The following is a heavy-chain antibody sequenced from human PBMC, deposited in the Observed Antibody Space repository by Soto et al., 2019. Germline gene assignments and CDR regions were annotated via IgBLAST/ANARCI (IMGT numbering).Heavy chain of an antibody. CDR2: VNPKSGNT. D-gene: IGHD2-2*01. CDR1: GYSFSTYD. CDR3: ARPYCGSTSCYPAWVGP. J-gene: IGHJ5*02. V-gene: IGHV1-8*01. Sequence: QVQLVQSGAEVKKPRASVKVSCKASGYSFSTYDINWVRQAAGQGLEWMGWVNPKSGNTDYAQRVRGRVTMTSNTSISTHYMDLRALTAEDTSVYYCARPYCGSTSCYPAWVGPGGQGTLVAVSS.